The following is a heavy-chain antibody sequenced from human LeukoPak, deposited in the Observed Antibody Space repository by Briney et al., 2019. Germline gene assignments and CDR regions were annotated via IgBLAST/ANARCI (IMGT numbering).Heavy chain of an antibody. V-gene: IGHV3-7*01. Sequence: TGGSRRLSCAASGFTFTSFWMTWVRQSPGRGLEWVANINRDGTKTTYVDSVKGRFTISRDNAKNSLFLHMSSLRAEDTAVYYCATAPAAADSSWGQGTLVAVSS. CDR3: ATAPAAADSS. J-gene: IGHJ5*02. D-gene: IGHD6-13*01. CDR1: GFTFTSFW. CDR2: INRDGTKT.